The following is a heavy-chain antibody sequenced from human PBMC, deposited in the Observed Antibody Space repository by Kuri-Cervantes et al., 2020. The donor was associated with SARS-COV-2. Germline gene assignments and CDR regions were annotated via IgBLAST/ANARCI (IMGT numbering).Heavy chain of an antibody. CDR1: GFTFSSYA. V-gene: IGHV3-23*01. CDR2: ISGSGGST. Sequence: GESLKISCAASGFTFSSYAMSWVRQAPGKGLEWVSAISGSGGSTYYADSVKGRFTISRANSKNTLYLQMNSLRAEDTAVYYCAKPGVVRSAFDYWGQGTLVTVSS. J-gene: IGHJ4*02. D-gene: IGHD3-3*01. CDR3: AKPGVVRSAFDY.